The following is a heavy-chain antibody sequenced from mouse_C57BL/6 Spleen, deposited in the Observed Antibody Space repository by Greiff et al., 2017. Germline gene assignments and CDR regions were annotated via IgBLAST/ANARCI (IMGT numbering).Heavy chain of an antibody. Sequence: VQLQQSGPELVKPGASVKIPCKASGYTFTDYNMDWVKQSHGKSLEWIGDINPNNGGTIYNQKFKGKATLTVDKSSSTAYMELRSLTSEDTAVYYCARGISFYGNYVDYFDYWGQGTTLTVSS. CDR1: GYTFTDYN. CDR3: ARGISFYGNYVDYFDY. CDR2: INPNNGGT. V-gene: IGHV1-18*01. J-gene: IGHJ2*01. D-gene: IGHD2-1*01.